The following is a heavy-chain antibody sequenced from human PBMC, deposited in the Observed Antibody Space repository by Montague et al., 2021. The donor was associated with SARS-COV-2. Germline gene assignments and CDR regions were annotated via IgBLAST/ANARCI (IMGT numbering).Heavy chain of an antibody. D-gene: IGHD6-19*01. CDR1: GDSVSSNSAA. J-gene: IGHJ6*02. Sequence: CAISGDSVSSNSAAWNWFRQSPSRGLEWLGRTYYRSKWYNDYALSVKSRITINPDTSKNQFSLQLNSVTPEDTAVYYCAREQQWLGGVYYYYGMDVWGQGTTVTVSS. V-gene: IGHV6-1*01. CDR2: TYYRSKWYN. CDR3: AREQQWLGGVYYYYGMDV.